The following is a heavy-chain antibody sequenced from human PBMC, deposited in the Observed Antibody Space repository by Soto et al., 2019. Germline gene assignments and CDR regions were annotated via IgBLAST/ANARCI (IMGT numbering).Heavy chain of an antibody. V-gene: IGHV1-18*01. D-gene: IGHD6-13*01. Sequence: QGQLVQSGAEVKKPGASVKVSCKASGYTFTSYGISWVRQAPGQGLEWMGWISAYNGNTNYAQKLQGRVTMTTDTSTSTAYMELRSLRSDDTAVYYCARDTALRAAVRPGGMDVWGQRTTVTVSS. CDR2: ISAYNGNT. CDR1: GYTFTSYG. J-gene: IGHJ6*02. CDR3: ARDTALRAAVRPGGMDV.